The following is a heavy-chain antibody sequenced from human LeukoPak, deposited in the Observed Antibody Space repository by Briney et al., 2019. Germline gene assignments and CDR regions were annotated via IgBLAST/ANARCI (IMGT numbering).Heavy chain of an antibody. CDR1: GGTFSSYA. CDR3: AREVTGYCSGGSCYSVPRYYYYGMDV. V-gene: IGHV1-69*04. Sequence: SVKVSCKASGGTFSSYAISWVRQAPGQGLEWMGRIIPILGIANYAQKFQGRVTITADKSTSTAYTELSSLRSEDTAVYYCAREVTGYCSGGSCYSVPRYYYYGMDVWGQGTTVTVSS. CDR2: IIPILGIA. D-gene: IGHD2-15*01. J-gene: IGHJ6*02.